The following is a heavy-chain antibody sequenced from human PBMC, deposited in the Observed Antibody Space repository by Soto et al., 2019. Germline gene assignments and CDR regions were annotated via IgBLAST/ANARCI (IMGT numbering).Heavy chain of an antibody. V-gene: IGHV3-23*01. CDR2: CSAGGRA. CDR3: AKESMPEHYGDTLFAY. Sequence: VQLLESGGAFVQPGGSLRLSCAASGFSINNYAVSWVRQAPGKGLVWVSTCSAGGRAYYAESVRGRFSVARDRSQNSVDLQIRILRPEDAAVYYCAKESMPEHYGDTLFAYWGQGTRVTVSS. J-gene: IGHJ4*02. CDR1: GFSINNYA. D-gene: IGHD4-17*01.